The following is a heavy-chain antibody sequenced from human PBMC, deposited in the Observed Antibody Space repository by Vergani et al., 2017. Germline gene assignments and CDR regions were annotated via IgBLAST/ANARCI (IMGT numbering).Heavy chain of an antibody. J-gene: IGHJ4*02. CDR3: ARGFTYYDSSGYYCPFDY. CDR1: GGSFSGYY. CDR2: INHSGST. Sequence: QVQLQQWGAGLLKPSETLSLTCAVYGGSFSGYYWSWIRQPPGKGLEGIGEINHSGSTNYNPSLKSRVTISVDTSKNQFSLKLSSVTAADTAVYYFARGFTYYDSSGYYCPFDYWGQGTLVTVSS. V-gene: IGHV4-34*01. D-gene: IGHD3-22*01.